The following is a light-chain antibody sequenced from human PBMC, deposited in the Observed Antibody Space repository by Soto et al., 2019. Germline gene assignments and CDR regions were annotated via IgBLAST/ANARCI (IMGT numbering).Light chain of an antibody. CDR2: DAS. V-gene: IGKV3-11*01. Sequence: EIVLTQSPATLSLSPGERATLSCRASQSVSVFLAWYQQKPGQAPRLLIYDASNRATGIPARFSGSGSGTDFSLTISSLEPEDFAFYDCQQRGSWPLTFGGGTKVEI. CDR3: QQRGSWPLT. J-gene: IGKJ4*01. CDR1: QSVSVF.